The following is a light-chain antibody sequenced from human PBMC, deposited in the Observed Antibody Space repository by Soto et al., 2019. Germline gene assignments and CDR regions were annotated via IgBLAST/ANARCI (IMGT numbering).Light chain of an antibody. CDR3: QQDGRSPPGFT. J-gene: IGKJ3*01. CDR1: QSISSNY. Sequence: EIVLMQSPGTLSLSPGERATLSCRASQSISSNYLAWYQQKPGQAPGLLIYGASFRATGIPDRFSGSGSGTDLTLTISRLEPEDFAVYYCQQDGRSPPGFTFGPGTKVDI. V-gene: IGKV3-20*01. CDR2: GAS.